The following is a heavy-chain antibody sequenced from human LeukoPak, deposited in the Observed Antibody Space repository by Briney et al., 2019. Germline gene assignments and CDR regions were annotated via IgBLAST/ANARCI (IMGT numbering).Heavy chain of an antibody. CDR1: GYTFTYY. D-gene: IGHD3-3*01. CDR3: VRDRNDFWSGFLY. J-gene: IGHJ4*02. Sequence: ASVKVSCKASGYTFTYYFHWVRQAPGQGLEWMGWINADSGGTGYAEKFKGRVTLTRDGTINTVYMEMSSLRSDDTAIYYCVRDRNDFWSGFLYWGQGTLVSVSS. V-gene: IGHV1-2*02. CDR2: INADSGGT.